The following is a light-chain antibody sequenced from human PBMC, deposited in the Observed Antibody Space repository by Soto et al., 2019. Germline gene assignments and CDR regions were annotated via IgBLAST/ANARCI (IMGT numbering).Light chain of an antibody. V-gene: IGLV2-14*01. CDR2: DVS. Sequence: QSALAQPASVSGSPGQSITISCTGTSNDVGGYDYVSWYQQHPGKAPKVVIYDVSDRPSGVSNRFSGSKSGNTASLTISGLQAEDEADYYCTSYTSSSTLVFGGGTKVTVL. CDR3: TSYTSSSTLV. CDR1: SNDVGGYDY. J-gene: IGLJ2*01.